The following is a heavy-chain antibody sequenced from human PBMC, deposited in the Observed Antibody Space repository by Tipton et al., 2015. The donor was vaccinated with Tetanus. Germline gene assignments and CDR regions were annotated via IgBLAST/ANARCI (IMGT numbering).Heavy chain of an antibody. CDR2: ISSSGRTI. D-gene: IGHD6-6*01. J-gene: IGHJ4*02. Sequence: SLRLSCAASGFTFSDYYMSWIRQAPGKGLEWVSYISSSGRTIYYTDSVKGRFTISRDNAKNSLFLQMNSLRAEDTAVYYCARASGLADRPWDFEYWGQGTLVTVSS. CDR1: GFTFSDYY. CDR3: ARASGLADRPWDFEY. V-gene: IGHV3-11*01.